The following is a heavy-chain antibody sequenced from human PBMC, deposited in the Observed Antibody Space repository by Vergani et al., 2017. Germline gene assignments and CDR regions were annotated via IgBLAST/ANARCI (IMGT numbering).Heavy chain of an antibody. Sequence: QVQLVESGGGVVQPGRSLRLSCAASGFTFSSYAMHWVRQAPGKGLEWVAVISYDGSNKYYADSVKGRFTISRDNSKNTLYLQMNSLRAEDTAVYYCARLGGWKGTNGVYILGGLFDYWGQGTLVTVSS. CDR1: GFTFSSYA. V-gene: IGHV3-30-3*01. CDR3: ARLGGWKGTNGVYILGGLFDY. CDR2: ISYDGSNK. D-gene: IGHD2-8*01. J-gene: IGHJ4*02.